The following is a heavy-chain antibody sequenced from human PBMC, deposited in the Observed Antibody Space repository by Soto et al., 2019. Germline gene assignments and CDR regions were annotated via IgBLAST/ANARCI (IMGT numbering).Heavy chain of an antibody. CDR2: TFPGDSDT. J-gene: IGHJ5*02. Sequence: PGESLKISCKGSGYSFTSYWIGWVRQMPGKALXWMCITFPGDSDTRYCPTFQSQFTISADKSISTAYLQWSSLKASDTAMYYCARQATYEWEFDPWGQGTLVTVSS. D-gene: IGHD2-8*01. CDR3: ARQATYEWEFDP. CDR1: GYSFTSYW. V-gene: IGHV5-51*01.